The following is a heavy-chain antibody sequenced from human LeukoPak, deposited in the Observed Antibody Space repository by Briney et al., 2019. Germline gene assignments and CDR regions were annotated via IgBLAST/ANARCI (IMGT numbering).Heavy chain of an antibody. CDR1: GFSFSGYW. Sequence: GGSLRLSSAASGFSFSGYWVHWVRQVPGKGLVWVSQINSDGSSTSYSDFVKGRFTISRDNAKNTLYLQMNSLRVEDTAVYYCERGRDYAFDSWGQGTLVTVSS. V-gene: IGHV3-74*01. D-gene: IGHD4-17*01. CDR3: ERGRDYAFDS. CDR2: INSDGSST. J-gene: IGHJ4*02.